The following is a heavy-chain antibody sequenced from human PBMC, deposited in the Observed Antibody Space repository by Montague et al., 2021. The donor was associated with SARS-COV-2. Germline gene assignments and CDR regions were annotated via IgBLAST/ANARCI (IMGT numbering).Heavy chain of an antibody. D-gene: IGHD1-20*01. V-gene: IGHV4-59*01. J-gene: IGHJ6*02. Sequence: SETLSLTYTVSGGSISSYYWSWIRQPPGKGLEWIGYIYYSGSTNXNPSLKSRVTISVDTSKNQFSLKLSSVTAADTAVYYCARDLGYNWNYYYYYGMDVWGQGTTVTVSS. CDR1: GGSISSYY. CDR2: IYYSGST. CDR3: ARDLGYNWNYYYYYGMDV.